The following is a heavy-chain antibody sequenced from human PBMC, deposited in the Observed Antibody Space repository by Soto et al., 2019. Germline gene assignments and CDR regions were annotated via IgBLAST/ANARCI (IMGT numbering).Heavy chain of an antibody. CDR3: ARLGNIAAAVPFGY. J-gene: IGHJ4*02. CDR2: IYYSGST. Sequence: SETLSLTCTVSGGSISSSGYYWGWIRQPPGKGLEWIGSIYYSGSTYYNPSLKSRVTISVDTSKNQFSLKLSSVTAADTAVYYCARLGNIAAAVPFGYWGQGTLVTVSS. CDR1: GGSISSSGYY. V-gene: IGHV4-39*01. D-gene: IGHD6-13*01.